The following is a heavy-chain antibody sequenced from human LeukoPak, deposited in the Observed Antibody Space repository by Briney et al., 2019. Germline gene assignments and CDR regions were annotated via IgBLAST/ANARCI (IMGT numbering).Heavy chain of an antibody. CDR1: GGAFSSNT. CDR3: ARGRGFVGHFDS. D-gene: IGHD2-15*01. Sequence: ASVKVSCKVSGGAFSSNTISWVRQAPGQGPEWMGRIIPILGTAENAEKFQGRVTITADGSTSTVYMELRSLRSEDTAFYYCARGRGFVGHFDSWGQGTLVTVS. CDR2: IIPILGTA. J-gene: IGHJ4*02. V-gene: IGHV1-69*08.